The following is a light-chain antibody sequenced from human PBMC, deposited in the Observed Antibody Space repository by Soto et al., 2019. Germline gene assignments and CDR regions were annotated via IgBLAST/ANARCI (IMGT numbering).Light chain of an antibody. V-gene: IGKV3-11*01. CDR2: DAS. CDR3: QQRSNWPPYT. Sequence: EIVLTQSPATLSLSPGERATLSCRASQSVSSYLAWYQQKPGQAPRLLIYDASNRATGIPARFSGSGSGTDITSTISSLDPEDFAVYYCQQRSNWPPYTFGQGTKLEIK. J-gene: IGKJ2*01. CDR1: QSVSSY.